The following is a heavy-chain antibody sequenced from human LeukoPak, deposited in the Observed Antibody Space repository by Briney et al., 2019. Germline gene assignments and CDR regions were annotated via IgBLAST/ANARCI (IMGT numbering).Heavy chain of an antibody. CDR3: ARQGYDSSGPYYFDY. Sequence: SGTLSLTCAVSGGSISSNYWWSWVRQPPGKGLEWIGEIYHSGGTNYNPSLKSRVTISVDTSKNQFSLKLSSVTAADTAVFYCARQGYDSSGPYYFDYWGQGTLVTVSS. J-gene: IGHJ4*02. V-gene: IGHV4-4*02. D-gene: IGHD3-22*01. CDR2: IYHSGGT. CDR1: GGSISSNYW.